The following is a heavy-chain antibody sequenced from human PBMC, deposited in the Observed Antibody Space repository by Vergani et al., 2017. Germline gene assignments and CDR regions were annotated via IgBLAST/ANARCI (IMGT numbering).Heavy chain of an antibody. V-gene: IGHV4-34*01. CDR2: INHSGST. CDR3: ARGSIVVGPAAKGDWFDP. J-gene: IGHJ5*02. D-gene: IGHD2-2*01. CDR1: GGSFSGYY. Sequence: QVQLQQWGAGLLKPSETLSLTCAVYGGSFSGYYWSWIRQPPGKGLEWIGEINHSGSTNYNPSLKSRVTISVDTSKNQFSLKLSSVTAADTAVYYCARGSIVVGPAAKGDWFDPWGQGTLVTVSS.